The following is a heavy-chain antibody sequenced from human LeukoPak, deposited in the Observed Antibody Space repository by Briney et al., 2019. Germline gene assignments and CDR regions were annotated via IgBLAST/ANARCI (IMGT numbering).Heavy chain of an antibody. CDR1: GGSISSYY. V-gene: IGHV4-4*07. J-gene: IGHJ4*02. CDR2: IYSSGTT. Sequence: ETLSLTCTVSGGSISSYYWTWIRQPAGKGLEWIGRIYSSGTTNYNPSLKSRVTMSVDTSKNQFSLKLSSVTAADTAVYFCARDPSNGYPTFDNWGQGTLVTVSS. CDR3: ARDPSNGYPTFDN. D-gene: IGHD5-24*01.